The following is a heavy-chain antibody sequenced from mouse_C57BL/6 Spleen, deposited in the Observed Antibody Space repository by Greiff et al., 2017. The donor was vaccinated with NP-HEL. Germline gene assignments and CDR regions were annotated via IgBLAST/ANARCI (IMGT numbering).Heavy chain of an antibody. CDR2: IYPGDGDT. V-gene: IGHV1-82*01. CDR3: ARLGTTVVADWYFDV. D-gene: IGHD1-1*01. CDR1: GYAFSSSW. J-gene: IGHJ1*03. Sequence: VKLMESGPELVKPGASVKISCKASGYAFSSSWMNWVKQRPGKGLEWIGRIYPGDGDTNYNGKFKGKATLTADKSSSTAYMQLSSLTSGDSAVYFCARLGTTVVADWYFDVWGTGTTVTVSS.